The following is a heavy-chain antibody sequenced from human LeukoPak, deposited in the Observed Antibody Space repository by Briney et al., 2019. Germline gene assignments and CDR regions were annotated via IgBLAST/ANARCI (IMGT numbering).Heavy chain of an antibody. CDR1: GGSISSYY. J-gene: IGHJ4*02. CDR3: ARDGGAYGSGSYESDY. Sequence: SETLSLTCTVSGGSISSYYWSWIRQPPGKGLEWIGYIYYSGSTNYNPSLKSRVTISVDTSKNQFSLKLSSVTAADTAVYYCARDGGAYGSGSYESDYWGQGTLVTVSS. CDR2: IYYSGST. D-gene: IGHD3-10*01. V-gene: IGHV4-59*01.